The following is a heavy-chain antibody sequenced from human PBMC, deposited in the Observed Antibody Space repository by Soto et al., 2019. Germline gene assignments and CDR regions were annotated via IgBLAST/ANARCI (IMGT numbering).Heavy chain of an antibody. V-gene: IGHV3-30-3*01. CDR1: GFTFSSYA. Sequence: GSLRLSCAASGFTFSSYAMHWVRQAPGKGLEWVAVISYDGSNKYYADSVKGRFTISRDNSKNTLYLQMNSLRAEDTAVYYCARDYGSGSYAYGDYYYGMDVWGQGTTVTVS. J-gene: IGHJ6*02. CDR3: ARDYGSGSYAYGDYYYGMDV. CDR2: ISYDGSNK. D-gene: IGHD3-10*01.